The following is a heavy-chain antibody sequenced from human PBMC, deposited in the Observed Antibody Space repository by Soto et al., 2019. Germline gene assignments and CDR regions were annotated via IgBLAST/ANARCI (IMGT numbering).Heavy chain of an antibody. Sequence: TLSLTGTVSGGSISSGGYYWSWIRQHPGKGLEWIGYIYYSGSTYYNPSLKSRVTISVDTSKNQFSLKLSSVTAADTAVYYCARAGGMLGSSYYYDSSGPEQYAFDIWGQGTMVTVSS. D-gene: IGHD3-22*01. V-gene: IGHV4-31*03. CDR2: IYYSGST. CDR3: ARAGGMLGSSYYYDSSGPEQYAFDI. J-gene: IGHJ3*02. CDR1: GGSISSGGYY.